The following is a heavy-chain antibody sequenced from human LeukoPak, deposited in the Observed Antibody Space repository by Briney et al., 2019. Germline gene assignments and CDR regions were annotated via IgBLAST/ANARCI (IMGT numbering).Heavy chain of an antibody. CDR1: GGSISNGDHY. CDR2: IYYSGST. J-gene: IGHJ4*02. Sequence: LRLSSTVSGGSISNGDHYWSWIRQHPGKGLEWIGHIYYSGSTYYNPSLKSRGIISVETSKNQFSLKLSSVTAADTAVYYCAGIMLSWREFDCWGQGTLVTVSS. CDR3: AGIMLSWREFDC. V-gene: IGHV4-31*03. D-gene: IGHD1-26*01.